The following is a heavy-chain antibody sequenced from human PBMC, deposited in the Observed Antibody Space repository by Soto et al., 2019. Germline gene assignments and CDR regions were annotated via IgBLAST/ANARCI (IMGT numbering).Heavy chain of an antibody. CDR3: AGGDYYHSSGYYFYYYTMDV. D-gene: IGHD3-22*01. J-gene: IGHJ6*02. CDR1: GGSINSYY. V-gene: IGHV4-59*08. CDR2: IYYGGST. Sequence: SETLSLTCTVSGGSINSYYWSWIRQSQGKGLEWIAYIYYGGSTNYNPSLKSRVTISVETSKSQFSLKLSSVTAADTAVYYCAGGDYYHSSGYYFYYYTMDVWGQGTTVTVSS.